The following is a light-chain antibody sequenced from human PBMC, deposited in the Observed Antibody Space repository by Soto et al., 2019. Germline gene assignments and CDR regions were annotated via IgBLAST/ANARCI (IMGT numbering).Light chain of an antibody. CDR1: SRDVGGYNY. CDR3: SSYTGSSTIV. CDR2: DVS. Sequence: ALTQPASVSGSPGQSITISCTGTSRDVGGYNYVSWYQQHPGKAPKLMIYDVSNRPSGVSNRFSGSKSGNTASLTISGLPAEDEADYYCSSYTGSSTIVFGTGTKVTVL. V-gene: IGLV2-14*01. J-gene: IGLJ1*01.